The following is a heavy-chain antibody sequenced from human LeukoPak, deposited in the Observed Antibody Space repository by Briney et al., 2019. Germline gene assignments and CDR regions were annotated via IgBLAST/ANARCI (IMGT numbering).Heavy chain of an antibody. J-gene: IGHJ3*02. CDR2: INHSGST. Sequence: SETLSLTCTVSGGSISSSYYYWGWIRQPPGKGLEWIGEINHSGSTNYNPSLKSRVTISVDTSKNQFSLKLSSVTAADTAVYYCARLRLRFLEWLLYRDAFDIWGQGTMVTVSS. D-gene: IGHD3-3*01. V-gene: IGHV4-39*07. CDR3: ARLRLRFLEWLLYRDAFDI. CDR1: GGSISSSYYY.